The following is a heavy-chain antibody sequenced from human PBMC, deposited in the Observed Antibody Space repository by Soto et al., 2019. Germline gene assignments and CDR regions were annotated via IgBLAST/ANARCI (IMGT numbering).Heavy chain of an antibody. CDR2: ISAYNGNT. CDR1: GYTFTNFG. Sequence: QVQLVQSGAEVKKPGASVKVSCKASGYTFTNFGISWVRQAPGQGLEWMGWISAYNGNTNYAQNFQGRVTMTTDTPTSTSYMELRSLRSEDTDVYFCARGGTPIDYWRQGTLVTVSS. CDR3: ARGGTPIDY. D-gene: IGHD3-16*01. J-gene: IGHJ4*02. V-gene: IGHV1-18*01.